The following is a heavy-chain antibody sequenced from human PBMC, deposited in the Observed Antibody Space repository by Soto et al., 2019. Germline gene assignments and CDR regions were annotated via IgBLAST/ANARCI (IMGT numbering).Heavy chain of an antibody. CDR1: GGSISSSSYY. J-gene: IGHJ6*03. CDR2: TYYSGST. CDR3: ARHRGDYGDYYYYYMDV. D-gene: IGHD4-17*01. V-gene: IGHV4-39*01. Sequence: SETLSLTCTVSGGSISSSSYYWGWIRQPPGKGLEWIGSTYYSGSTYYNPSLKSRVTISVDTSKNQFSLKLSSVTAADTAVYYCARHRGDYGDYYYYYMDVWGKGTTVTVSS.